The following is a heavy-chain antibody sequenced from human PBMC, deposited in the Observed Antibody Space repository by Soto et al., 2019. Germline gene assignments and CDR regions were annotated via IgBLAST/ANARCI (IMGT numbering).Heavy chain of an antibody. CDR2: IYPGDSDT. CDR1: GYSFTNYW. J-gene: IGHJ6*02. CDR3: ASGSGYNFGYYEMDV. Sequence: PGESLKISCKGSGYSFTNYWIGWVRQMPGKGLEWMGIIYPGDSDTRYSPSFQGQVTISADKSINTAYLQWSSLKASDTAMYYCASGSGYNFGYYEMDVWGQGTTVTVSS. D-gene: IGHD3-22*01. V-gene: IGHV5-51*01.